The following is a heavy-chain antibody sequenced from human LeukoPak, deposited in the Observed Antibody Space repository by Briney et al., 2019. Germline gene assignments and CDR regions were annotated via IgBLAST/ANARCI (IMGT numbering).Heavy chain of an antibody. D-gene: IGHD4/OR15-4a*01. J-gene: IGHJ4*02. CDR3: ARDRMGLTSLGRSALDS. Sequence: GRSLRLSCAASGFTFSSYAMHWVRQAPGKGLEWVAVISYDGSNKYYADSVKGRFTISRDNSKNTLYLQMNSLRAEDTAIYYCARDRMGLTSLGRSALDSWGQGILVIVSS. CDR2: ISYDGSNK. V-gene: IGHV3-30-3*01. CDR1: GFTFSSYA.